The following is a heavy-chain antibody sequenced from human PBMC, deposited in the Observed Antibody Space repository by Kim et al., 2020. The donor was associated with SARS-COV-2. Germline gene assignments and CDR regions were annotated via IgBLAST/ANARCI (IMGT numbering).Heavy chain of an antibody. Sequence: GGSLRLSCAASGFTFSSYAMSWVRQAPGKGLEWVSTISGSTGGTYYADSVRGRFTISRDNSKNTLYLQMNSLRAEDTAVYCCARDLVLERFVAFDFWGRG. J-gene: IGHJ3*01. CDR1: GFTFSSYA. CDR3: ARDLVLERFVAFDF. D-gene: IGHD3-10*01. V-gene: IGHV3-23*01. CDR2: ISGSTGGT.